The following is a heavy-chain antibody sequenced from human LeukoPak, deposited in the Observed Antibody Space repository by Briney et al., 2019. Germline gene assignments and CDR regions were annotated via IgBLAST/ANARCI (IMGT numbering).Heavy chain of an antibody. V-gene: IGHV1-46*01. D-gene: IGHD4-11*01. CDR1: GYTFTSYY. CDR2: INPSGGST. Sequence: GASLKVSCKASGYTFTSYYMHWVRQAPGQGLEWMGIINPSGGSTSYAQKFQGRVTMTRDTSTSTVYMELSSLRSEDTAVYYCAREAYGSNDNNWFDPWGQGTLVTVSS. J-gene: IGHJ5*02. CDR3: AREAYGSNDNNWFDP.